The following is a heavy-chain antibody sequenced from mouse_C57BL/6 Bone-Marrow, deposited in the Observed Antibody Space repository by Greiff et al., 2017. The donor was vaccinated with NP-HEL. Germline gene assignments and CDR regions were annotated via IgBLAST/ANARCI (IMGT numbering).Heavy chain of an antibody. D-gene: IGHD1-1*01. J-gene: IGHJ1*03. V-gene: IGHV5-12*01. CDR1: GFTFSDYY. CDR2: ISNGGGST. CDR3: ARPYYYGNWYFDV. Sequence: EVQVVESGGGLVQPGGSLKLSCAASGFTFSDYYMYWVRQTPEKRLEWVAYISNGGGSTYYPDTVKGRFTISRDNAKNTLYLQMSRLKSEDTAMYYCARPYYYGNWYFDVWGTGTTVTVSS.